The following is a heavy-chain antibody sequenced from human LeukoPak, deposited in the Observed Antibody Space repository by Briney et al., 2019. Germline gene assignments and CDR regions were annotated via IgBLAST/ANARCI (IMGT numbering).Heavy chain of an antibody. CDR3: ARRVGVEAFDI. CDR2: IYHSGST. V-gene: IGHV4-4*02. Sequence: SGTLSLTCAVSGVSISSSNWWSWVRQPPGKGLEWIGEIYHSGSTYYNPSLKSRVTISVDTSKNQFSLKLSSVTAADTAVYYCARRVGVEAFDIWGQGTMVTVSS. D-gene: IGHD2-15*01. J-gene: IGHJ3*02. CDR1: GVSISSSNW.